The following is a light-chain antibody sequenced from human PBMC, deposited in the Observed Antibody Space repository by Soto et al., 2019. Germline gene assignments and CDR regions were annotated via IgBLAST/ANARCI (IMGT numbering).Light chain of an antibody. V-gene: IGLV1-47*02. CDR3: AAWNGGLSGPYV. CDR2: SND. Sequence: QAVVTQPPSASGTPGQRVTISCSGSSSNIGSSYVYWYQQLPGTAPKLLIYSNDQRPSGVPDRFSGSKSGTSASLAISGLRSEDEADYYCAAWNGGLSGPYVFGTGTKLTVL. J-gene: IGLJ1*01. CDR1: SSNIGSSY.